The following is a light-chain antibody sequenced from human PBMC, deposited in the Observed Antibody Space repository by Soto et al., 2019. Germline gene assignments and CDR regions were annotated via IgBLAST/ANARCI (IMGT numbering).Light chain of an antibody. CDR2: LNSNGSH. J-gene: IGLJ3*02. Sequence: QPVLTQSPSASASLGASVKLTCTLSSGHSNYAIAWHQQQPEKGPRCLMKLNSNGSHSKGDGIPDRFSGSSSGAERYLTISSLQYEDEADYYCQTWGTGPWVFGGGTKLTVL. CDR3: QTWGTGPWV. V-gene: IGLV4-69*01. CDR1: SGHSNYA.